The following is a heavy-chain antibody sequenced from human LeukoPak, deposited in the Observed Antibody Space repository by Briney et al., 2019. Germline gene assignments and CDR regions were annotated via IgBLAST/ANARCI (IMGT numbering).Heavy chain of an antibody. Sequence: SETLSLTCTVSGGSISSYYWSWIRQPPGKGLEWIGYIYYSGSTNYNPSLKSRVTISVDTSKNQFSLKLSSVTAADTAVYYCARDGPWEDSSGIYVHAFDIWGQGTMVTVSS. CDR1: GGSISSYY. D-gene: IGHD3-22*01. CDR3: ARDGPWEDSSGIYVHAFDI. CDR2: IYYSGST. V-gene: IGHV4-59*01. J-gene: IGHJ3*02.